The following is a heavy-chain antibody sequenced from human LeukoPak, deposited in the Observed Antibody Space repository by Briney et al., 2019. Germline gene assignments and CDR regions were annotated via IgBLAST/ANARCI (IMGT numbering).Heavy chain of an antibody. CDR2: IYYSGST. CDR1: GGSISSGGYY. V-gene: IGHV4-31*03. Sequence: PSETLSLTCTVSGGSISSGGYYWSWIRQHPGKGLEWIGYIYYSGSTYYNPSLKSRVTISVDTSKNQFSLKLSSVTAADTAVYYCARGLSLVPAAIFDYWGQGTLVTVSS. CDR3: ARGLSLVPAAIFDY. J-gene: IGHJ4*02. D-gene: IGHD2-2*01.